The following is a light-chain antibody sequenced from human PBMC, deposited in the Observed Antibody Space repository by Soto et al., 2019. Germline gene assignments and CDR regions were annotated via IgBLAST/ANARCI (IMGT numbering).Light chain of an antibody. CDR1: QSVSSY. CDR2: DAS. CDR3: QQRSNWSTWT. V-gene: IGKV3-11*01. J-gene: IGKJ1*01. Sequence: EIVLTQSPATLSLSPGERATLSCRASQSVSSYLAWYQQKPGQAPRLLIYDASNRATGIPARFSGSGSGTDFTLTISILEPEDFAVYYCQQRSNWSTWTFGQGTKMEIK.